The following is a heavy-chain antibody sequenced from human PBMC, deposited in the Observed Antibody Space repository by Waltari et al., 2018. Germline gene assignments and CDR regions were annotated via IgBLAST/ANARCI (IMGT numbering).Heavy chain of an antibody. D-gene: IGHD5-12*01. CDR1: GVTFRDYW. Sequence: EVQLVESGGGALQPGGSLRLSCAASGVTFRDYWMYWVRQGPGKGLLWVSRINRDGSTTTYADSVKGRFTISRDNAKNTLDLQMNSVRVEDSAVYFCVRGGSYGSMDYWGQGTLVSVSS. J-gene: IGHJ4*02. CDR2: INRDGSTT. V-gene: IGHV3-74*01. CDR3: VRGGSYGSMDY.